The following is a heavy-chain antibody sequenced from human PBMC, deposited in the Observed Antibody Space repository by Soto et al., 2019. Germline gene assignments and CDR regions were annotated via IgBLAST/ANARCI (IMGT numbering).Heavy chain of an antibody. CDR2: ISYDGSNK. CDR1: GFTFSSYA. D-gene: IGHD3-10*01. CDR3: ARELYYYGSGLTPNYYYYGMDV. J-gene: IGHJ6*02. Sequence: GGSLRLSCAASGFTFSSYAMHWVRQAPGKGLEWVAVISYDGSNKYYADSVKGRFTISRDNSKNTLYLQMNSLRAEDTAVYYCARELYYYGSGLTPNYYYYGMDVWGQGTTVTVPS. V-gene: IGHV3-30-3*01.